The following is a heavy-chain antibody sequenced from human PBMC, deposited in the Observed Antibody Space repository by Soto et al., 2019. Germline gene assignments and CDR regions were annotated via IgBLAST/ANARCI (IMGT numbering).Heavy chain of an antibody. J-gene: IGHJ3*02. CDR2: ISGSGGST. V-gene: IGHV3-23*01. Sequence: EVQLLESGGGLVQPGGSLRLSCAASGFTFSSYAMSWVRQAPGKGLEWVSAISGSGGSTYYADSVKGRFTISRDNAKNTLYLQMNSLRAEDTAVYYCAKDEGVEAISVLHAFDIWGQGTMVTVSS. CDR3: AKDEGVEAISVLHAFDI. CDR1: GFTFSSYA. D-gene: IGHD2-21*01.